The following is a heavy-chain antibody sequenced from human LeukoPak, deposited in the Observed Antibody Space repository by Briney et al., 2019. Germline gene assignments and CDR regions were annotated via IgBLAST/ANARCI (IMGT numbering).Heavy chain of an antibody. CDR2: IIPIFGTA. Sequence: GASVKVSCKASGGTFSSYAISWVRQAPGQGLEWMGGIIPIFGTANYAQKFQGRVTITADESTSTAYMELSSLRSEDTAVYYCARVASSRFDPWGQGTLVTVSS. V-gene: IGHV1-69*13. CDR3: ARVASSRFDP. D-gene: IGHD3-3*02. CDR1: GGTFSSYA. J-gene: IGHJ5*02.